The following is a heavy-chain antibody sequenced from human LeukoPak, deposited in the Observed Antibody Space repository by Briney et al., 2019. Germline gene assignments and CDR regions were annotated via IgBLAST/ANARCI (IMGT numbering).Heavy chain of an antibody. Sequence: GESLKISCKGSAYSFTSYWIGWVRQMPGKGLEWMGIIYPGDSDTRYSPSFQGQVTISADKSISTAYLQWSSLKASDTAMYYCAVSSSSAYYYYYMDVWGKGTTVTVSS. CDR2: IYPGDSDT. D-gene: IGHD6-6*01. CDR1: AYSFTSYW. J-gene: IGHJ6*03. V-gene: IGHV5-51*01. CDR3: AVSSSSAYYYYYMDV.